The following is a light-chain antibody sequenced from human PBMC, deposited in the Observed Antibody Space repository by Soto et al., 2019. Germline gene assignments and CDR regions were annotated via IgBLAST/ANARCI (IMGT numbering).Light chain of an antibody. J-gene: IGLJ1*01. CDR2: KGS. CDR1: SGDLGTYNL. Sequence: QSVLTQPASVSGSPGQSITISCTGSSGDLGTYNLVSWYQQHPGKAPKLMLYKGSQRPSGVSNRFSGSKSGNTASLTISGLQADDEADYYCCAYAGSSTYVFGTGTKLTVL. CDR3: CAYAGSSTYV. V-gene: IGLV2-23*01.